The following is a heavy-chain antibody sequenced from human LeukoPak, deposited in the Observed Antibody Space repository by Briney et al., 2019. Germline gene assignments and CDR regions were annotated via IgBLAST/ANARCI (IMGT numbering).Heavy chain of an antibody. V-gene: IGHV1-2*02. CDR3: AREVVPAALGDY. CDR1: GYTYTGYY. D-gene: IGHD2-2*01. Sequence: ASVKVSCKASGYTYTGYYMHWVRQAPGQGLEWMGWINPNSGGTNYAQKFQGRVTMTRDTSISTAYMELSRLRSDDTAVYYCAREVVPAALGDYWGQGTLVTVSS. J-gene: IGHJ4*02. CDR2: INPNSGGT.